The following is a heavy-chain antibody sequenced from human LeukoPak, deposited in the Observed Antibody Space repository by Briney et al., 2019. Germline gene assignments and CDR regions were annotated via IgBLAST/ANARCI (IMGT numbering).Heavy chain of an antibody. J-gene: IGHJ4*02. CDR1: GFTFSTST. Sequence: GGSLRLSCAASGFTFSTSTMTWVRQAPGKGLEWVAVISYDGSSKYYTDSVKGRFTVSRDNSKNTLYLQMNSLRAEDTAVYYCAKAAAASGSYTIDYWGQGTLVTVSS. CDR3: AKAAAASGSYTIDY. V-gene: IGHV3-30*18. CDR2: ISYDGSSK. D-gene: IGHD1-26*01.